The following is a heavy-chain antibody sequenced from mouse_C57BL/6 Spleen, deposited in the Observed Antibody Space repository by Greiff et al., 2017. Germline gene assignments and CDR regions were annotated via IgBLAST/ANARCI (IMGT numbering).Heavy chain of an antibody. J-gene: IGHJ1*03. V-gene: IGHV1-15*01. Sequence: VKLQQSGAELVRPGASVTLSCKASGYTFTDYEMHWVKQTPVHGLEWIGAIDPETGGTAYNQKFKGKAILTADKSSSTAYMELRSLTSEDSAVYYCTGDYSNSNWYFDVWGTGTTVTVSS. D-gene: IGHD2-5*01. CDR2: IDPETGGT. CDR3: TGDYSNSNWYFDV. CDR1: GYTFTDYE.